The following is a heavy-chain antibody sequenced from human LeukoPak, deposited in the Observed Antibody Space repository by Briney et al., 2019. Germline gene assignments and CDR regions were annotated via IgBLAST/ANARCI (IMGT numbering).Heavy chain of an antibody. CDR1: GGTFSSYA. Sequence: ASLKVSCKASGGTFSSYAISWVRHAPGQGLECRGGIIPIFGTANYAQKFQGRVTLTTDESTSTPYMELSSLRAQDTPVYYCAGGKLRGEGLLESYYYYYMDVWGKGTTVTVSS. D-gene: IGHD3-3*01. CDR3: AGGKLRGEGLLESYYYYYMDV. CDR2: IIPIFGTA. V-gene: IGHV1-69*05. J-gene: IGHJ6*03.